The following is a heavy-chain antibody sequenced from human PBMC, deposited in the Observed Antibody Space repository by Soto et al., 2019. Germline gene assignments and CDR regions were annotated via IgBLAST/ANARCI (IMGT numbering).Heavy chain of an antibody. J-gene: IGHJ4*02. Sequence: EVQLVESGGGLVQPGGSLRLSCAASGFSFSTYWMSWVRQAPGKGLEWVANIKEDGSDKYYVDSVKGRFTISRDNTKNPLYLQMNSLRAEDATVYNCARHQTGYRVVDYWGQGTLVTVSS. CDR3: ARHQTGYRVVDY. V-gene: IGHV3-7*01. CDR2: IKEDGSDK. D-gene: IGHD3-16*02. CDR1: GFSFSTYW.